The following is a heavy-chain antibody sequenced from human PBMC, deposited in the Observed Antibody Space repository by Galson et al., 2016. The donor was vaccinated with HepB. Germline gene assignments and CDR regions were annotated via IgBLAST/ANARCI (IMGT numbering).Heavy chain of an antibody. D-gene: IGHD3-10*01. Sequence: SETLSLTCDVYGAPLSYYYWNWIRQPPGKGLEWIGEVNHTGSTNYNPPLKSRVTISVDTSKNQFSLKLTSVTAADTAIYFCAATRGASGFELWGLGTLVTVSS. V-gene: IGHV4-34*01. J-gene: IGHJ5*02. CDR3: AATRGASGFEL. CDR1: GAPLSYYY. CDR2: VNHTGST.